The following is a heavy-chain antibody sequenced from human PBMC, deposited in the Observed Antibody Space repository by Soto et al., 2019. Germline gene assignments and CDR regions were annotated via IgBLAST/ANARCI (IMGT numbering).Heavy chain of an antibody. Sequence: QVQLVQSGAEEKKPGASVKVSCKASGYTFTSYAMHWVRQAPGQRLEWIGWINAGNGNTKYSQKFQGRVTITRDPSASPADMELSSRRSEDTAVYYCARSPSIAVADYWGQGTLVTVSS. V-gene: IGHV1-3*05. J-gene: IGHJ4*02. CDR2: INAGNGNT. CDR1: GYTFTSYA. D-gene: IGHD6-19*01. CDR3: ARSPSIAVADY.